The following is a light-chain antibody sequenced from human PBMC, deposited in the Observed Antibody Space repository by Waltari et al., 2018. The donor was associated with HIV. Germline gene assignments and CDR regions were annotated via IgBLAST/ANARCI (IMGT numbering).Light chain of an antibody. CDR3: QYSYGAPVP. Sequence: IQITHSPPSLSPSVGDRLTLTCRASPSIDNNLSWYKQKQGQAPNLLIYAASSLQRGVPSRFSGSGSGTDFTLTISTLQPEDFAIYYCQYSYGAPVPFGPGTKVDIK. V-gene: IGKV1-39*01. J-gene: IGKJ3*01. CDR1: PSIDNN. CDR2: AAS.